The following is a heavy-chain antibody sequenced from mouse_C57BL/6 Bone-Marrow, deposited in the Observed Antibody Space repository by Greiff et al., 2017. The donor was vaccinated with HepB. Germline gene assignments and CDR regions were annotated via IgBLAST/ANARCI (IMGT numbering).Heavy chain of an antibody. D-gene: IGHD1-1*01. J-gene: IGHJ3*01. Sequence: VQLQQSGPELVKPGASVKMSCKASGYTFTDYNMHWVKQSHGKSLEWIGYINPNNGGTSYNQKFKGKATLTVNKSSSTAYMELRSLTSEDSAVYYCAREDYYGSSSSYWGQGTLVTVSA. V-gene: IGHV1-22*01. CDR3: AREDYYGSSSSY. CDR1: GYTFTDYN. CDR2: INPNNGGT.